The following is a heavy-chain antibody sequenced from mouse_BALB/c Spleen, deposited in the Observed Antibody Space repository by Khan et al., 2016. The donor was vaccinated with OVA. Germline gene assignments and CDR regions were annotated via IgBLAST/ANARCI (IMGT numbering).Heavy chain of an antibody. Sequence: QVQLQQSGAELVRPESSVKMSCRAAGYTFTNYWIGWVKQRPGQGLEWIGDIYPGIGNTNYNEKFTGKATLTADTSSSTAYMQLSSLTSEDSAIYYCARPYYYCTTYATMDDWGQGTSVTISS. V-gene: IGHV1-63*02. CDR2: IYPGIGNT. D-gene: IGHD1-1*01. J-gene: IGHJ4*01. CDR1: GYTFTNYW. CDR3: ARPYYYCTTYATMDD.